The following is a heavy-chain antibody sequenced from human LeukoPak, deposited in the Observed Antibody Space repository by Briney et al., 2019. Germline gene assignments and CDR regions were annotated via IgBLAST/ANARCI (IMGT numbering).Heavy chain of an antibody. J-gene: IGHJ4*02. CDR1: VFTYSSYS. CDR2: ISCSSSYI. V-gene: IGHV3-21*01. CDR3: ARDEGYSYGYVPDY. D-gene: IGHD5-18*01. Sequence: GGSLRLSCAASVFTYSSYSMNWVRQAPGKGLEWVSYISCSSSYIYYADSVKGRFTISRDNAKNSLYLQMNSLRAEDTAVYYCARDEGYSYGYVPDYWGQGTLVTVSS.